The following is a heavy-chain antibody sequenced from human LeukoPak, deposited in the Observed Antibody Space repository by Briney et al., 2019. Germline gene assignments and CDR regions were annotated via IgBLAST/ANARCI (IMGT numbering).Heavy chain of an antibody. D-gene: IGHD3-22*01. CDR3: ARSPDNYYDSSAYYFDY. J-gene: IGHJ4*02. Sequence: PSETLSLTCTVSGGSISSYYWSWIRQPPGKGLEWIGYIYYSGSTNYNPSLKSRVTISVDTSKNRFSLKLSSVTAADTAVYYCARSPDNYYDSSAYYFDYWGQGTLVTVSS. V-gene: IGHV4-59*01. CDR1: GGSISSYY. CDR2: IYYSGST.